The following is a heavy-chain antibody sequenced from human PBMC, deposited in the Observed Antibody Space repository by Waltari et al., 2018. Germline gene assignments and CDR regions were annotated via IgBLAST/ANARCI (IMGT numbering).Heavy chain of an antibody. Sequence: EVQLLESGGGLVQPGGSLRLRCAVSGITFSAYAMSWVRQAPGKGLEWVSGINDGGGSTYYADSVKGRFTISRDNSRKMLFLQMSGLRAEDTAIYYCAKETLRWFDYWGQGTLVAVSP. J-gene: IGHJ4*02. D-gene: IGHD5-12*01. CDR1: GITFSAYA. V-gene: IGHV3-23*01. CDR2: INDGGGST. CDR3: AKETLRWFDY.